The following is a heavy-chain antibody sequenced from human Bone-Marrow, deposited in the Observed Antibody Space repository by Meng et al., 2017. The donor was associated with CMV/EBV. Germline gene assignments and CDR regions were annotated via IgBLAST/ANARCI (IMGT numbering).Heavy chain of an antibody. Sequence: GESLKIYCAASGFTFSSYTMNWLRQAPGKGLEWVSSISSSSSYIYYADSVKGRFTISRDNAKNSLYLQMNSLRAEDTAVYYCAREMPRLYYDSSGYSGYWGQGTLVTVSS. CDR2: ISSSSSYI. J-gene: IGHJ4*02. CDR1: GFTFSSYT. D-gene: IGHD3-22*01. V-gene: IGHV3-21*01. CDR3: AREMPRLYYDSSGYSGY.